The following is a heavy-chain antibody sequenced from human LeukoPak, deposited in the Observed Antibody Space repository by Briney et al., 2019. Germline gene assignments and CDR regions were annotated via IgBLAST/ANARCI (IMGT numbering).Heavy chain of an antibody. CDR3: ARGADSISWGNNDAFYI. J-gene: IGHJ3*02. CDR2: INLNSGGT. CDR1: GYAFTGYY. Sequence: ASVKVSCKASGYAFTGYYMHWGRQAPGQGLEWMGWINLNSGGTNYAQKFQGRVTMTRDTAISTVYMELSRLRSDDTVVYSCARGADSISWGNNDAFYIWGPGTMVTAS. V-gene: IGHV1-2*02. D-gene: IGHD6-13*01.